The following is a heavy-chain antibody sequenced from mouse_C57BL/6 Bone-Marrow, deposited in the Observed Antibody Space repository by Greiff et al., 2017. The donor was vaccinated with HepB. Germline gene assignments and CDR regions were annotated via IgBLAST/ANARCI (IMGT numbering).Heavy chain of an antibody. Sequence: DVMLVESGGGLVQPGGSLKLSCAASGFTFSDYGMAWVRQAPRKGPEWVAFISNLAYSIYYADTVTGRFTISRENAKNTLYLEMSSLRSEDTAMYYCARRNTTVDYAMDYWGQGTSVTVSS. D-gene: IGHD1-1*01. CDR1: GFTFSDYG. CDR2: ISNLAYSI. J-gene: IGHJ4*01. CDR3: ARRNTTVDYAMDY. V-gene: IGHV5-15*04.